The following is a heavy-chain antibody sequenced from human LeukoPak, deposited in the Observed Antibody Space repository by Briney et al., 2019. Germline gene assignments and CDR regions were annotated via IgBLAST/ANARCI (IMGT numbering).Heavy chain of an antibody. D-gene: IGHD3-10*01. CDR2: IYTSGST. V-gene: IGHV4-61*02. Sequence: SQTLSLTCTVSGASISTSGYFWSWIRQPAGKGLEWIGRIYTSGSTNYNPSLKSRVTISVDTSKNQFSLKLSSVTAADTAVYYCGRGYGSGTVLVWGKGTTVTVSS. CDR3: GRGYGSGTVLV. CDR1: GASISTSGYF. J-gene: IGHJ6*03.